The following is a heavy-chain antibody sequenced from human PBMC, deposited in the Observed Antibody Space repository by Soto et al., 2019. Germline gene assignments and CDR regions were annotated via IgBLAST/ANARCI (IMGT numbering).Heavy chain of an antibody. CDR1: GFTFSNSA. V-gene: IGHV3-30-3*01. CDR2: ISYDGNNK. J-gene: IGHJ6*02. Sequence: GGSLRRSCAASGFTFSNSAMHWVRQAPGAGLEWVTIISYDGNNKYYADSVEGRFTISRDNSKNTVYLQMNSLRVEDTAVYYCAREALGDEKYGMDVWGQGTTVTVSS. CDR3: AREALGDEKYGMDV.